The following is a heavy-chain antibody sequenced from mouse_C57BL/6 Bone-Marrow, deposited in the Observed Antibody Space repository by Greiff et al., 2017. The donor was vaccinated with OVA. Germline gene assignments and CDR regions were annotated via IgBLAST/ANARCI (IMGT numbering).Heavy chain of an antibody. CDR2: IHPNSGST. Sequence: VQLQQSGAELVKPGASVKLSCKASGYTFTSYWMHWVKQRPGQGLEWIGMIHPNSGSTNYNEKFKSKATLTVDKSSSTAYMQLSSLTSEDSAVYYCARYNYGSRYWYFDVWGTGTTVTVSS. V-gene: IGHV1-64*01. J-gene: IGHJ1*03. CDR3: ARYNYGSRYWYFDV. D-gene: IGHD1-1*01. CDR1: GYTFTSYW.